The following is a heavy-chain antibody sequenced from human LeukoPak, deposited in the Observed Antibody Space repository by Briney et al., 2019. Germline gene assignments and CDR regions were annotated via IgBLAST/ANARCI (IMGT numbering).Heavy chain of an antibody. CDR2: IKRDGSQK. CDR3: AKEEATVVTLDY. D-gene: IGHD4-23*01. Sequence: PGGSLRLSCAAPGFSFSSNWMGWVRQAPGKGLEWVAHIKRDGSQKYYLDSVKGRFTIPRDNSKNTLYLQMNSLRAEDTAVYYCAKEEATVVTLDYWGQGTLVTVSS. CDR1: GFSFSSNW. V-gene: IGHV3-7*01. J-gene: IGHJ4*02.